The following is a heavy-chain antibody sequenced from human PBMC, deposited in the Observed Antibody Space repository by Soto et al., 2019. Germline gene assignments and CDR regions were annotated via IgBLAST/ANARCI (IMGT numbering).Heavy chain of an antibody. J-gene: IGHJ4*02. Sequence: SETLSLTCTVSGGSVSGDYWSWFRQPAGKELEWIGRIYIGGNTKYSPSLKTRVTMSGDTSKNQFSLKLSSVTAADTAVYFCARGDGSGTYMDYFDDWGQGTLVTVSS. V-gene: IGHV4-4*07. CDR3: ARGDGSGTYMDYFDD. D-gene: IGHD3-10*01. CDR2: IYIGGNT. CDR1: GGSVSGDY.